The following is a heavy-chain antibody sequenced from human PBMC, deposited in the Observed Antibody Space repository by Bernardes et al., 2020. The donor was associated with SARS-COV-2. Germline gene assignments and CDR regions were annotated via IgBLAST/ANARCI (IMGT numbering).Heavy chain of an antibody. Sequence: SETLSLTCTVSGGSISSGGYYWSWIRQHPGKGLEWIGYIYYSGSTYYNPSLKSRVTISVDTSKNQFSLKLSSVTAADTAVYYCAREGGMVRGVTRYYYYYYGMDVWGQGTTVTVSS. CDR1: GGSISSGGYY. V-gene: IGHV4-31*03. CDR2: IYYSGST. CDR3: AREGGMVRGVTRYYYYYYGMDV. J-gene: IGHJ6*02. D-gene: IGHD3-10*01.